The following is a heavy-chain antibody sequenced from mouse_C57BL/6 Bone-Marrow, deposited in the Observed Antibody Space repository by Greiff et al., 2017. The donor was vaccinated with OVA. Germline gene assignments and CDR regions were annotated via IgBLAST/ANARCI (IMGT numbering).Heavy chain of an antibody. CDR1: GFTFSSYA. J-gene: IGHJ3*01. CDR2: ISDGGSYT. Sequence: EVQRVESGGGLVKPGGSLKLSCAASGFTFSSYAMSWVRQTPEKRLEWVATISDGGSYTYYPDNVKGRFTISRDNAKNNLYLQMSHLKSEDTAMYYCARDRGYSNNGCAYGGQGTLVTVSA. CDR3: ARDRGYSNNGCAY. V-gene: IGHV5-4*01. D-gene: IGHD2-5*01.